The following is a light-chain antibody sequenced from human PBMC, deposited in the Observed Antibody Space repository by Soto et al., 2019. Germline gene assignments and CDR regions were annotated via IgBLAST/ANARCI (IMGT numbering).Light chain of an antibody. V-gene: IGLV2-14*01. CDR3: CSYTTGSTLV. CDR1: STDIDTYDH. CDR2: EVS. J-gene: IGLJ1*01. Sequence: QSVLTQPASVSGSPGQSITISCTGTSTDIDTYDHVSWYQKRPGKVPQLIIYEVSNRPSGLSSRFSGSKSGNAASLTISRLHAEDEADYYCCSYTTGSTLVFGTGTKVTVL.